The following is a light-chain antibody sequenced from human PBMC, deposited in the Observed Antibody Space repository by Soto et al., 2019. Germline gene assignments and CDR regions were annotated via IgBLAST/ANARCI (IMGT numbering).Light chain of an antibody. CDR3: CSYAGSSTFSYV. Sequence: QSGLTQPASVYGSPGQWITISCTGTSSDVGSYNLVSWYQQHPGKAPKLMIYEVSKRPSGVSNRFSGSKSGNTASLTISGLQAEDEADYYCCSYAGSSTFSYVFGTGTKVTVL. CDR1: SSDVGSYNL. V-gene: IGLV2-23*02. CDR2: EVS. J-gene: IGLJ1*01.